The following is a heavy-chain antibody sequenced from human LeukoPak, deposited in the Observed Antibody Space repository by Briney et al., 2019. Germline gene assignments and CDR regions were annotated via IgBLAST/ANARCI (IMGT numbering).Heavy chain of an antibody. J-gene: IGHJ4*02. CDR2: IYSGGTT. Sequence: GRALRLSCAASGFTVGSNYMSWVRQAPGRGLEWVSVIYSGGTTYYADSVKGRFTITRDNSKNTLYLQMNSLRAKDTAVYYCARELWDDGIFDYWGQGTLVTVSS. CDR1: GFTVGSNY. V-gene: IGHV3-53*01. D-gene: IGHD1-1*01. CDR3: ARELWDDGIFDY.